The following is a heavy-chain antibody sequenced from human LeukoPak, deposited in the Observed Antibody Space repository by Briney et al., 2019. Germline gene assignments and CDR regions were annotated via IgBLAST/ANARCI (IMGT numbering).Heavy chain of an antibody. D-gene: IGHD2-2*01. Sequence: SETLSLTCTVSGGSIRDYYYTWIRQPPGKELEWIGYIHYSGSTNYNPSLKSRVAISVDTPKNQVSLKLRSVTAADTAIYYCARGGQTSYSYWGQGSLVTVSS. J-gene: IGHJ4*02. CDR1: GGSIRDYY. CDR2: IHYSGST. CDR3: ARGGQTSYSY. V-gene: IGHV4-59*01.